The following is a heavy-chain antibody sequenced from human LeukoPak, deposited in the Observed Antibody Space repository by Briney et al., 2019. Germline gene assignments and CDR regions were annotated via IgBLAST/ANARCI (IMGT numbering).Heavy chain of an antibody. Sequence: PSETLSLTCTVSGGSISSYYWSWIRQPPGKGLEWIGYIYYSGSTNYNPSLKSRVTISVDTSKNQFSLKLSSVTAADTAVYYCARDFRRYYYMDVWGKGTTVTVSS. CDR3: ARDFRRYYYMDV. D-gene: IGHD6-6*01. V-gene: IGHV4-59*01. CDR1: GGSISSYY. J-gene: IGHJ6*03. CDR2: IYYSGST.